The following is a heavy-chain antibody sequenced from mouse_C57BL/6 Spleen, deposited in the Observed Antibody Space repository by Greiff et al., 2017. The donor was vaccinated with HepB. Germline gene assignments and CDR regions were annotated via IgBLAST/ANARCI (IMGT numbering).Heavy chain of an antibody. J-gene: IGHJ3*01. CDR2: INPSNGGT. V-gene: IGHV1-53*01. Sequence: QVQLQQSGTELVKPGASVKLSCKASGYTFTSYWMHWVKQRPGQGLEWIGNINPSNGGTNYNEKFKSKATLTVDKSSSTAYMQLSSLTSEDSAVYYCARLSGFDGYYQFAYWGQGTLVTVSA. CDR1: GYTFTSYW. D-gene: IGHD2-3*01. CDR3: ARLSGFDGYYQFAY.